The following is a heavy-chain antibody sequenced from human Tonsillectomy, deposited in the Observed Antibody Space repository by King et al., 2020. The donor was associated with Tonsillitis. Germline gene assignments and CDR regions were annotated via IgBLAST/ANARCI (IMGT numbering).Heavy chain of an antibody. J-gene: IGHJ4*02. CDR3: ARERLYSSDWGIDY. CDR2: ISFDASRE. D-gene: IGHD6-19*01. CDR1: GFAFRSYG. V-gene: IGHV3-33*05. Sequence: VQLVESGGGVVQPGRSLRLSCASSGFAFRSYGMHWVRQAPGKGLEWVAVISFDASRENYADSVKGRFTISRDNSKNTLHLQMNSLRAEDTAVYYCARERLYSSDWGIDYWGQGSLVTVSS.